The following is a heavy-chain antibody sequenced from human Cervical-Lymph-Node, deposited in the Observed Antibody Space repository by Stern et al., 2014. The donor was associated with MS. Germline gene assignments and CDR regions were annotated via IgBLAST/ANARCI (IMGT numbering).Heavy chain of an antibody. Sequence: EMQLVESGGGLVKPGGSLRLSCEASGFIFSGYSMNWVRQAPGKGLEWVSSISSSGFYIYYADSVKGRFTISRDNAENSLYLQMNSLRAEDTAVYFCARVRMDIVVVPAAMGYYYGMDFWGQGTTVTVSS. J-gene: IGHJ6*02. CDR2: ISSSGFYI. V-gene: IGHV3-21*01. D-gene: IGHD2-2*03. CDR1: GFIFSGYS. CDR3: ARVRMDIVVVPAAMGYYYGMDF.